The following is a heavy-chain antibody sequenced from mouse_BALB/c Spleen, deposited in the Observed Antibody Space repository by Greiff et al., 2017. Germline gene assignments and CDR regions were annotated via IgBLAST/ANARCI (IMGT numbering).Heavy chain of an antibody. J-gene: IGHJ3*01. CDR2: IWSDGST. CDR1: GFSLTSYG. D-gene: IGHD1-1*01. V-gene: IGHV2-6-2*01. Sequence: VQLQQSGPDLVAPSQSLSITCTVSGFSLTSYGVHWVRQPPGKGLEWLVVIWSDGSTTYNSALKSRLSISKDNSKSQVFLKMNSLQTDDTAMYYCARHGGDYGSSSAWFAYWGQGTLVTVSA. CDR3: ARHGGDYGSSSAWFAY.